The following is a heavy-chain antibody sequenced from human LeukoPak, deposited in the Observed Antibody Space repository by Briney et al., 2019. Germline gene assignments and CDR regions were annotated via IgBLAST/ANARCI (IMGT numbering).Heavy chain of an antibody. CDR1: GYTFTGYY. D-gene: IGHD6-13*01. CDR2: INPNSGGT. CDR3: ARDRSSSWYPAFDY. J-gene: IGHJ4*02. Sequence: GASVKVSCKASGYTFTGYYMHWVRQAPGQGLEWMGWINPNSGGTNYAQKFQGRVTMTRDTSISTAYMELSRLRSDDTAVYYCARDRSSSWYPAFDYWGQGTLVTVSS. V-gene: IGHV1-2*02.